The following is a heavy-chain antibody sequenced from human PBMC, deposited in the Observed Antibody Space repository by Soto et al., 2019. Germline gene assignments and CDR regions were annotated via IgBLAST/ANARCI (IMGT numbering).Heavy chain of an antibody. CDR3: AKGRSYSSSWYLYFQH. CDR1: GFTFSSYA. Sequence: PGGSLRLSCAASGFTFSSYAMSWVRQAPGKGLEWVSAISGSGGSTYYADSVKGRFTISRDNSKNTLYLQMNSLRAEDTAVYYCAKGRSYSSSWYLYFQHWGQGTLVTVSS. D-gene: IGHD6-13*01. J-gene: IGHJ1*01. CDR2: ISGSGGST. V-gene: IGHV3-23*01.